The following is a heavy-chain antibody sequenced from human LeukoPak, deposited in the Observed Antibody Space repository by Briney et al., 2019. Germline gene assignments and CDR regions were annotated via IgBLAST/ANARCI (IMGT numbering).Heavy chain of an antibody. D-gene: IGHD3-22*01. V-gene: IGHV3-11*01. CDR2: IRSSGSTI. CDR1: GFTFSDYY. J-gene: IGHJ4*02. CDR3: ASSANYYVSSGYRDY. Sequence: GSPIPSCASSGFTFSDYYMSWIRQAPGKGLEWVSFIRSSGSTINYAPSVKGRFTISRDNAKNSLYLKMSCLSAEDTAVYYCASSANYYVSSGYRDYWGQGTLVTVSS.